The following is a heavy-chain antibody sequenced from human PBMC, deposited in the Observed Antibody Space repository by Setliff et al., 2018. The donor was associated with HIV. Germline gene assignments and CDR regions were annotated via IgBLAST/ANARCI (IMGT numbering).Heavy chain of an antibody. Sequence: SLTCSVSGGSMKNYYWSWIRQPPRKGLEWVGYISYNGITTYNPSLKSRVTISVDTSKNQFSLKLTSVTAADTAVYYCARAAYSGTYLWEPATDLWGRGTLVTVSS. CDR3: ARAAYSGTYLWEPATDL. CDR2: ISYNGIT. V-gene: IGHV4-59*08. D-gene: IGHD1-26*01. J-gene: IGHJ2*01. CDR1: GGSMKNYY.